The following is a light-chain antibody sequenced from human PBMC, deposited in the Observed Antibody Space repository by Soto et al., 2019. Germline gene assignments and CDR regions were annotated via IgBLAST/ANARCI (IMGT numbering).Light chain of an antibody. CDR3: QHRANWPLT. J-gene: IGKJ3*01. CDR2: DAT. Sequence: EIVMTQSPATLSVSPGGRATLSCRASQSISDTLAWYQQKPGQAPRLLIHDATNRASGVPARFSGSGSGTDFTLTISSLEPEDFAVYYCQHRANWPLTFGPGTKVDIK. CDR1: QSISDT. V-gene: IGKV3-11*01.